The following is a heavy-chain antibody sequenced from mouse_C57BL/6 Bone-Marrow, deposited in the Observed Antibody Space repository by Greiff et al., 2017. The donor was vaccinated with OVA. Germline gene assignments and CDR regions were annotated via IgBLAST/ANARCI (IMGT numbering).Heavy chain of an antibody. V-gene: IGHV1-55*01. Sequence: QVQLQQPGAELVKPGASVKMSCKASGYTFTSYWITWVKQRPGQGLEWIGDIYPGSGRTNYTEKFKSKATLTVDPSSSPAYMQLSSLTSEDSAGDYCARGGDYAPGAYWGQGTLVTVSA. D-gene: IGHD2-4*01. CDR1: GYTFTSYW. CDR2: IYPGSGRT. J-gene: IGHJ3*01. CDR3: ARGGDYAPGAY.